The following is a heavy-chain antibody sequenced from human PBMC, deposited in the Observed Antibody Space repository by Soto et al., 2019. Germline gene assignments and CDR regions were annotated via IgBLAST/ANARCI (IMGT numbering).Heavy chain of an antibody. CDR2: ISAYNGNT. J-gene: IGHJ4*02. Sequence: ASVKVSCKASGYTFTSYGISWVRQAPGQGLEWMGWISAYNGNTNYAQKLQGRGNMTTDTSTSTAYMELRSLRSDDTAVYYCARDRRQQLVPRYWGQGTLVTVSS. CDR3: ARDRRQQLVPRY. D-gene: IGHD6-13*01. V-gene: IGHV1-18*01. CDR1: GYTFTSYG.